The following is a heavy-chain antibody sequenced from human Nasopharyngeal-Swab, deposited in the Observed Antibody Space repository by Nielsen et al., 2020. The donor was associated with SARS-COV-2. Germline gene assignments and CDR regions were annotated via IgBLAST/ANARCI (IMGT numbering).Heavy chain of an antibody. CDR3: ARAARYSSTWSLPYDAFDI. Sequence: RQAPGKGLEWIGYIYYSGSTYYSPSLKSRLTISVDTSKNQFSLKLSSVTAADTAVYYCARAARYSSTWSLPYDAFDIWGQGTMVTVS. J-gene: IGHJ3*02. CDR2: IYYSGST. V-gene: IGHV4-31*02. D-gene: IGHD6-13*01.